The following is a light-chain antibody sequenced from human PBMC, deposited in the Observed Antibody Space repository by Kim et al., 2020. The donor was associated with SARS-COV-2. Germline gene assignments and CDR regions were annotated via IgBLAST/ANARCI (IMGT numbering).Light chain of an antibody. Sequence: RVTSSCTGSSSKIGAGYAVHWYKQLPGTAPKLLIYGNSNRPSGVPDRFSGSKSGTSASLAITGLQAEDEADYYCQSYDSSLSGVVFGGGTQLTVL. V-gene: IGLV1-40*01. J-gene: IGLJ2*01. CDR3: QSYDSSLSGVV. CDR2: GNS. CDR1: SSKIGAGYA.